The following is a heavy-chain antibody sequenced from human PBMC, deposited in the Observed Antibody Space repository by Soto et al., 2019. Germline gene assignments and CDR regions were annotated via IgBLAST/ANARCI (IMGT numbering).Heavy chain of an antibody. V-gene: IGHV1-18*01. CDR2: ISAHNGNT. CDR3: ARGRYGDY. J-gene: IGHJ4*02. Sequence: QVHLVQSGAEVKKPGASVKVSCKGSGYGFTTYGITWVRQAPGQGLEWMAWISAHNGNTNYAQKLPGRVTVTRDTSTGTAYMELRRLRSDDTAVSYCARGRYGDYWGQAALVTVSP. D-gene: IGHD1-1*01. CDR1: GYGFTTYG.